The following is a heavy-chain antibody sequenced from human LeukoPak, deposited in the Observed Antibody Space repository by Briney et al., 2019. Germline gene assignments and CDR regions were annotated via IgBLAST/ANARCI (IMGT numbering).Heavy chain of an antibody. CDR2: INHSGST. J-gene: IGHJ4*02. CDR1: GGSFSGYY. D-gene: IGHD3-22*01. V-gene: IGHV4-34*01. Sequence: SETLSLTCAVYGGSFSGYYWSWIRQPPGKGLEWIGEINHSGSTNYNPSLKSRVTISVDTSKNQFSLKLSSVTATDTAVYYCARDDSSGYYDYWGQGTLVTVSS. CDR3: ARDDSSGYYDY.